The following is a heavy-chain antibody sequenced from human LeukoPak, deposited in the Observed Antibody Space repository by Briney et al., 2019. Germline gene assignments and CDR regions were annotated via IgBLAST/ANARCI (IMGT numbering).Heavy chain of an antibody. J-gene: IGHJ4*02. CDR1: GFTFSSYA. Sequence: GGSLRLSCAASGFTFSSYAMSWVRQAPGKGLECVSAISGSGDSTYYADTVKGRFTISRDNSKNTLNLQMNSLRAEDTAVYFCAKAVSPVDVGYWGRGTLVTVSS. D-gene: IGHD5-12*01. V-gene: IGHV3-23*01. CDR2: ISGSGDST. CDR3: AKAVSPVDVGY.